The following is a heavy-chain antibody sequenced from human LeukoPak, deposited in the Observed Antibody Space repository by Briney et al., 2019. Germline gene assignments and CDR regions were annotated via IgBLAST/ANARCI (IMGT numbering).Heavy chain of an antibody. Sequence: GGSLRLSCAASGFTFSSYWMSWVRQAPGKGLEWVANIKQDGSEKYYVDSVKGRFTISRDNSKNTLYLQMNSLRAEDTAVYYCAKTIAVGGYYYYYGMDVWGQGTTVTVSS. CDR1: GFTFSSYW. D-gene: IGHD6-19*01. CDR3: AKTIAVGGYYYYYGMDV. J-gene: IGHJ6*02. CDR2: IKQDGSEK. V-gene: IGHV3-7*03.